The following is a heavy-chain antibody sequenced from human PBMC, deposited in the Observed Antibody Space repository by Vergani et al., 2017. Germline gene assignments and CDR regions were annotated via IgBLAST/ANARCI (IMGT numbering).Heavy chain of an antibody. CDR2: IYYSGST. Sequence: QVQLQESGPGLVKPSETLSLTCAVSGFSIDNGYYWDWIRQPPGKGLEWIGSIYYSGSTYYNPSLKSRVTISVDTSKNQFSLKLSSVTAADTAVYYCARLMESLLWFGELSPYYGMDVWGQGTTVTVSS. D-gene: IGHD3-10*01. J-gene: IGHJ6*02. CDR3: ARLMESLLWFGELSPYYGMDV. V-gene: IGHV4-38-2*01. CDR1: GFSIDNGYY.